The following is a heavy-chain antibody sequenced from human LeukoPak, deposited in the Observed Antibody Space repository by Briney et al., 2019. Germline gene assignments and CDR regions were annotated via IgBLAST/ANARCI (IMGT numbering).Heavy chain of an antibody. J-gene: IGHJ4*02. D-gene: IGHD2-2*01. CDR1: GVTVSDNY. V-gene: IGHV3-53*01. CDR3: ARWYCDSLNCYYDY. CDR2: LYSDGTT. Sequence: GGSLRLSCTAAGVTVSDNYMSWVRQVPGRGLEWVSMLYSDGTTHFLDSVKGRFSISRDSSKNTLYLQMNSLRVEDTAVYYCARWYCDSLNCYYDYWGQGTLVTVSS.